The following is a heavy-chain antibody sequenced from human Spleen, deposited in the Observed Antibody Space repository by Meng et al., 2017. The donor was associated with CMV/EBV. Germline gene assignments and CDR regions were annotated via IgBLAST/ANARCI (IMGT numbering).Heavy chain of an antibody. D-gene: IGHD6-6*01. CDR1: GGTFSSYT. CDR3: ARDGPYSSSSRFYYGMDV. CDR2: INPNSGGT. J-gene: IGHJ6*02. V-gene: IGHV1-2*02. Sequence: ASVKVSCKASGGTFSSYTLTWVRQAPGQGLEWMGWINPNSGGTNYAQKFQGRVTMTRDTSISTAYMELSRLRSDDTAVYYCARDGPYSSSSRFYYGMDVWGQGTTVTV.